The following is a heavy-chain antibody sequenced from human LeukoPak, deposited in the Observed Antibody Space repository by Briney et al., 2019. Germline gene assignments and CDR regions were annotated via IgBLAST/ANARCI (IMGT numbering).Heavy chain of an antibody. CDR1: GFTVSSNY. Sequence: EPGGSLRLSCAASGFTVSSNYMSWVRQAPGKGLEWVSVIYSGGSTYYADSVKGRFTISRDNSKNTLYLQMNSLRAEDTAVYYCAKGVSGPYGSGSYFRGYNWFDPWGQGTLVTVSS. CDR3: AKGVSGPYGSGSYFRGYNWFDP. J-gene: IGHJ5*02. D-gene: IGHD3-10*01. CDR2: IYSGGST. V-gene: IGHV3-53*01.